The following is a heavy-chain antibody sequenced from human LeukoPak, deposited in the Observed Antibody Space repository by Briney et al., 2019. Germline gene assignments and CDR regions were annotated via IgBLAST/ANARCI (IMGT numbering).Heavy chain of an antibody. CDR1: GGSISSGSYY. Sequence: SETLSLTCTVSGGSISSGSYYWGWIRQPPGKGLEWIGSIYYSGSTYYNPSLKSRVTISVDTSKNQFSLKLSSVTAADTAVYYCARVGGATSLVYRGGHLTPRGPYFDYWGQGTLVTVSS. V-gene: IGHV4-39*07. CDR3: ARVGGATSLVYRGGHLTPRGPYFDY. J-gene: IGHJ4*02. CDR2: IYYSGST. D-gene: IGHD1-26*01.